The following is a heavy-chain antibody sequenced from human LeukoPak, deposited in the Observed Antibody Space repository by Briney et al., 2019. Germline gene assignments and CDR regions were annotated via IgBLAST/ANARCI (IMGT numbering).Heavy chain of an antibody. V-gene: IGHV4-39*01. D-gene: IGHD3-22*01. CDR2: IYDSGRT. CDR3: ARRRYYDGSGYLE. J-gene: IGHJ1*01. Sequence: PWETLSLTCAASGDSVSRSDSYWDWIRQPPGKGLEWIGTIYDSGRTYYSPSLKSRVTMSVDPSNNQFSLNLRSVTAADTAVYYCARRRYYDGSGYLEWGQGTLLSVSS. CDR1: GDSVSRSDSY.